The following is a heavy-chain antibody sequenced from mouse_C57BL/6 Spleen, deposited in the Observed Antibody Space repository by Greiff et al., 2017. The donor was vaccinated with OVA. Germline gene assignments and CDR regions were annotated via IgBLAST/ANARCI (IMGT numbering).Heavy chain of an antibody. J-gene: IGHJ2*01. D-gene: IGHD1-1*01. CDR2: ISYDGSN. Sequence: EVKLQESGPGLVKPSQSLSLTCSVTGYSITSGYYWNWIRQFPGNKLEWMGYISYDGSNNYNPSLKNRISITRDTSKNQFFLKLNSVTTEDTATYYCARVLYYYGSRGYFDYWGQGTTLTVSS. V-gene: IGHV3-6*01. CDR1: GYSITSGYY. CDR3: ARVLYYYGSRGYFDY.